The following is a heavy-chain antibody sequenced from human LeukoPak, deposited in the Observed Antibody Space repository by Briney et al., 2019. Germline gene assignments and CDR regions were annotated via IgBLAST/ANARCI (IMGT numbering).Heavy chain of an antibody. CDR3: ARVGAYYDILTGYSTNWYFDL. V-gene: IGHV4-59*01. CDR2: IYYSGST. CDR1: GGSISSYY. Sequence: SETLSLTCTVSGGSISSYYWSWIRRPPGKGLEWIGYIYYSGSTNYNPSLKSRVTISVDTSKNQFSLKLSSVTAADTAVYYCARVGAYYDILTGYSTNWYFDLWGRGTLVTVSS. J-gene: IGHJ2*01. D-gene: IGHD3-9*01.